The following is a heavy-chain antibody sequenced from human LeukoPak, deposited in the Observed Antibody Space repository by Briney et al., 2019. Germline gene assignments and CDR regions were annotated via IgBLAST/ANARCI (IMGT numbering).Heavy chain of an antibody. CDR3: ARDGCSSTSCYRGEGWHYYMDV. D-gene: IGHD2-2*01. CDR2: IIPIFGTA. V-gene: IGHV1-69*05. CDR1: GYTFTSYD. J-gene: IGHJ6*03. Sequence: SVKVSCKASGYTFTSYDINWVRQATGQGLEWMGWIIPIFGTANYAQKFQGRVTITTDESTGTAYMELSSLRSEDTAVYYCARDGCSSTSCYRGEGWHYYMDVWGKGTTVTVSS.